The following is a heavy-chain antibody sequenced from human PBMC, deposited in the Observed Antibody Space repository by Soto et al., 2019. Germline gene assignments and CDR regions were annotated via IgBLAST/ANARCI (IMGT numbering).Heavy chain of an antibody. D-gene: IGHD4-17*01. V-gene: IGHV5-51*01. CDR2: IYPGDSDT. J-gene: IGHJ4*02. CDR1: GYSFTSYW. Sequence: ELQLVHSGAEGKKPGESLKISCKGSGYSFTSYWNGWVRQMPGKGLERMGIIYPGDSDTRYSPSFQGQVTISADKTISTAYLQWSRLKASDTTMYYCAGRKGRWGYYFDYWGKGTLVTVSS. CDR3: AGRKGRWGYYFDY.